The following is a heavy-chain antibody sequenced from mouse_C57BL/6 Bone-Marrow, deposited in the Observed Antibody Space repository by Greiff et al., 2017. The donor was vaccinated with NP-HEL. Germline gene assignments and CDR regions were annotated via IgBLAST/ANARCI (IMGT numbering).Heavy chain of an antibody. V-gene: IGHV1-15*01. CDR1: GYTFTDYE. CDR3: TSALRQGTWFAY. J-gene: IGHJ3*01. D-gene: IGHD2-12*01. Sequence: VKLQESGAELVRPGASVTLSCKASGYTFTDYEMHWVKQTPVHGLEWIGAIDPETGGTAYNQKFKGKAILTADKSSSTAYMELRSLTSEDSAVYYCTSALRQGTWFAYWGQGTLVTVSA. CDR2: IDPETGGT.